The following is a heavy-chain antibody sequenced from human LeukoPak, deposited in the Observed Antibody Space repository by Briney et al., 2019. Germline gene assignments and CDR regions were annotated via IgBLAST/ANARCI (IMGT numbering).Heavy chain of an antibody. Sequence: PSETLSLTCAVYGGSFSGYYWSWIRQPPGKGLEWIGEINHSGSTNYNPSLKSRVTISVDTSKNQFSLKLSSVTAADTAVYYCARAGGSIVVVPAAPLYYFDYWGQGTLVTVPS. CDR3: ARAGGSIVVVPAAPLYYFDY. J-gene: IGHJ4*02. D-gene: IGHD2-2*01. CDR1: GGSFSGYY. CDR2: INHSGST. V-gene: IGHV4-34*01.